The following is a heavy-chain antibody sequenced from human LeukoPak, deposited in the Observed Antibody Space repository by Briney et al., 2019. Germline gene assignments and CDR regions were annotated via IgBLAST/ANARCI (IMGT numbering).Heavy chain of an antibody. V-gene: IGHV4-39*07. J-gene: IGHJ6*03. D-gene: IGHD1-1*01. CDR1: GGSISSSSYY. Sequence: SETLSLTCTVSGGSISSSSYYWGWIRQPPGKGLEWIGSIYYSGSTYYNPSLKSRVTISVDTSKKQFSLRLSSVTAADTAVYYCAREYNYYYYYMDVWGKGTTVTVSS. CDR2: IYYSGST. CDR3: AREYNYYYYYMDV.